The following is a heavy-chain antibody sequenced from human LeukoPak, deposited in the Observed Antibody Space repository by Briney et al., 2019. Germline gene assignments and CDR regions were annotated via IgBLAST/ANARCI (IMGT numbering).Heavy chain of an antibody. CDR2: ISSSSSTI. Sequence: GGSLRLSCAASGFTFSSYNMNWVRQAPGKGLEWVSYISSSSSTIYYADSVKGRFTISRDNAKNSLYLQMNSLRDEDTAVYYCARDKYYYDSRGAFDIWGQGTMVTVSS. CDR1: GFTFSSYN. J-gene: IGHJ3*02. D-gene: IGHD3-22*01. CDR3: ARDKYYYDSRGAFDI. V-gene: IGHV3-48*02.